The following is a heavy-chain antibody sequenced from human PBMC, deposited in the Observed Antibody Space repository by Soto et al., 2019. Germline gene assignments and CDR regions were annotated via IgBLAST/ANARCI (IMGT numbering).Heavy chain of an antibody. J-gene: IGHJ4*02. D-gene: IGHD4-17*01. CDR2: IYSGGTT. V-gene: IGHV3-66*01. CDR3: ARVYGDYQRYFDY. Sequence: GGSLRLSCAVSGLTVSSNCMSWVRQAPGKGLEWVSTIYSGGTTFYADSVKDRFTISRDTSKNTLYLQLNSLRAEDTAVYYCARVYGDYQRYFDYWGQGTLVTVSS. CDR1: GLTVSSNC.